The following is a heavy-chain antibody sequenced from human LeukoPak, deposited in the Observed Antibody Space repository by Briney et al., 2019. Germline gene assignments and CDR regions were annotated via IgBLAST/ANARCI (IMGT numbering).Heavy chain of an antibody. CDR2: ISYDGSNK. CDR1: GFTFSSYA. Sequence: PGRSLRLSCAASGFTFSSYAMHWVRQAPGKGLEWVAVISYDGSNKYYADSVKGRFTIPRDNSKNTLYLQMNSLRAEDTAVYYCARDHNYDSSGLDYWGQGTLVTVSS. CDR3: ARDHNYDSSGLDY. D-gene: IGHD3-22*01. V-gene: IGHV3-30-3*01. J-gene: IGHJ4*02.